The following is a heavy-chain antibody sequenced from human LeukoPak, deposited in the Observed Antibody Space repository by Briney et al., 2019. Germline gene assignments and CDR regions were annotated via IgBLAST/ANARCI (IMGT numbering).Heavy chain of an antibody. V-gene: IGHV4-59*08. J-gene: IGHJ5*02. CDR2: IYYSGST. Sequence: SETLSLTCTASGGSISSYYWSWIRQPPGKGLEWIGYIYYSGSTNYNPSLTGRVTISVDTSKNQFSLRLTSVTAADTAVYFCARHGIWFGDTNRWFDPWGQGTLVTVSS. CDR1: GGSISSYY. D-gene: IGHD3-10*01. CDR3: ARHGIWFGDTNRWFDP.